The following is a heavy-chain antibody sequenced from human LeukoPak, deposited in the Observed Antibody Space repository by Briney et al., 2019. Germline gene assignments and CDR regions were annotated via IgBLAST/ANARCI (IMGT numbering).Heavy chain of an antibody. CDR2: ISYDGSNR. CDR3: ARDGPPGIAAVGSSWVRRYSGSYEDY. J-gene: IGHJ4*02. CDR1: GFTFSSYG. D-gene: IGHD1-26*01. V-gene: IGHV3-30*03. Sequence: PGGSLRLSCAASGFTFSSYGMHWVRQAPGKGLEWVAVISYDGSNRYYADSVKGRFTISRDASKNTLYLQMNSLRAEDTAVYYCARDGPPGIAAVGSSWVRRYSGSYEDYWGQGTLVTVSS.